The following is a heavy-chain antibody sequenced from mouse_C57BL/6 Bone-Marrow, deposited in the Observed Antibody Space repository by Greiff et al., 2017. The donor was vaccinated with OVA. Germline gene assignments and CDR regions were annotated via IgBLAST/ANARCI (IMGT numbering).Heavy chain of an antibody. J-gene: IGHJ4*01. D-gene: IGHD2-4*01. V-gene: IGHV14-4*01. Sequence: VHVKQSGAELVRPGASVKLSCTASGFNIKDDYMHWVKQRPEQGLEWIGWIDPENGDTEYASKFQGKATITADTSSNTAYLQLSSLTSEDTAVYYCTTEGLRFNYGGQGTSVTVSS. CDR3: TTEGLRFNY. CDR1: GFNIKDDY. CDR2: IDPENGDT.